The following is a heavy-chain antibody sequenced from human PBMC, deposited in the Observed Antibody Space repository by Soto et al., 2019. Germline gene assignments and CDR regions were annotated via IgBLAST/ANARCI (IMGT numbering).Heavy chain of an antibody. CDR2: MNASNGNT. V-gene: IGHV1-3*01. J-gene: IGHJ6*03. CDR3: ARLSAAAAPAGYYYYYMDV. D-gene: IGHD6-13*01. CDR1: GYTFTSYD. Sequence: GASVKVSCKASGYTFTSYDINWVRQATGQGLEWMGWMNASNGNTEYSQKFQGRVTITRDTSASTAYMELSSLRSEDTAVYYCARLSAAAAPAGYYYYYMDVWGKGTTVTVSS.